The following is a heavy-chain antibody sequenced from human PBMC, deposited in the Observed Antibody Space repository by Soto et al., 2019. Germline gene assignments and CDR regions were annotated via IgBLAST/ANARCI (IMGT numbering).Heavy chain of an antibody. D-gene: IGHD1-26*01. CDR3: TEDGEGVYSGSYCAADEYYYYCMDV. V-gene: IGHV3-30*18. CDR1: GFTFSSYG. Sequence: QVQLVESGGGVVQPGRSLRLSCAASGFTFSSYGMHWVRQAPGKGLEWVAVISYDGSNKYSADSVKGRFTISRDKSKKSLMSKMTCLKTEDTAVYYWTEDGEGVYSGSYCAADEYYYYCMDVWGQGTTVTVSS. J-gene: IGHJ6*02. CDR2: ISYDGSNK.